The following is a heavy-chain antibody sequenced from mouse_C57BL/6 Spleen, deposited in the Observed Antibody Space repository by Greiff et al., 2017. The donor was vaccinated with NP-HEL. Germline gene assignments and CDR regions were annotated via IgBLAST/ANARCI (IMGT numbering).Heavy chain of an antibody. CDR2: ISSGSSTI. CDR3: ARPLYGSSLYYFDY. Sequence: EVKLVESGGGLVKPGGSLKLSCAASGFTFSDYGMHWVRQAPEKGLEWVAYISSGSSTIYYADTVKGRFTISRDNAKNTLFLQMTSLRSDDTAIYYCARPLYGSSLYYFDYWGQGTTLTVSS. V-gene: IGHV5-17*01. CDR1: GFTFSDYG. J-gene: IGHJ2*01. D-gene: IGHD1-1*01.